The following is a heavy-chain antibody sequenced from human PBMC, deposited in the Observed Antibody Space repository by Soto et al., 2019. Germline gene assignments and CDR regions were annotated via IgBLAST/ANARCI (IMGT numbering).Heavy chain of an antibody. CDR3: ARDRGVIVVVPASFSSRGYYFDY. V-gene: IGHV3-30-3*01. D-gene: IGHD2-2*01. CDR1: GFTFSSYA. Sequence: GGSLRLSCAASGFTFSSYAMHWVRQAPGKGLEWVAVISYDGSNKYYADSVKGRFTISRDNSKNTLYLQMNSLRAEDTAVYYCARDRGVIVVVPASFSSRGYYFDYWGQGTLVTVSS. CDR2: ISYDGSNK. J-gene: IGHJ4*02.